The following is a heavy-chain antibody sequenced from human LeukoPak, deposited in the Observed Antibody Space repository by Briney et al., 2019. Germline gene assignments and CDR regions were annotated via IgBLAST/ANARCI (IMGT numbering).Heavy chain of an antibody. CDR1: GFTFSSYS. J-gene: IGHJ1*01. V-gene: IGHV3-21*01. CDR3: AKHESGSHYYDSSGPFQH. D-gene: IGHD3-22*01. Sequence: PGGSLRLSCAASGFTFSSYSMNRVRQAPGKGLEWVSSISSSSSYIYYADSVKGRFTISRDNAKNSLYLQMNSLRAEDTAVYYCAKHESGSHYYDSSGPFQHWGQGTLVTVSS. CDR2: ISSSSSYI.